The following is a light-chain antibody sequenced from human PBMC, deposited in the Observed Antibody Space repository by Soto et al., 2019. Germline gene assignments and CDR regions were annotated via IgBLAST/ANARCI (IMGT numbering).Light chain of an antibody. J-gene: IGKJ2*01. CDR2: GAS. V-gene: IGKV3-20*01. CDR1: QSVTGIY. CDR3: QQYGSSSLYT. Sequence: EIVLTQFPGTLSLSPGERATLSCRASQSVTGIYLAWYQQKPGQAPRLLIYGASSRATGIPDRFSGTGSGTDFTLTISRLEPEDFAVYYWQQYGSSSLYTFGQGTKLEI.